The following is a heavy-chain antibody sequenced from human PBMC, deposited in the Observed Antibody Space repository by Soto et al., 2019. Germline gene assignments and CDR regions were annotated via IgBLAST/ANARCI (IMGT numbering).Heavy chain of an antibody. J-gene: IGHJ4*02. D-gene: IGHD1-26*01. CDR3: AHAYGGRSLY. CDR1: GFSLTTDRVG. CDR2: IYWDDSK. Sequence: QITLKESGPTLAKPTQTLTLTCTFSGFSLTTDRVGVGWIRQPPGEALEWLAVIYWDDSKTYRPSLESRLTITKDTSKNQVALTMHNMDSLDTATYYCAHAYGGRSLYWGQGTLVTVSS. V-gene: IGHV2-5*02.